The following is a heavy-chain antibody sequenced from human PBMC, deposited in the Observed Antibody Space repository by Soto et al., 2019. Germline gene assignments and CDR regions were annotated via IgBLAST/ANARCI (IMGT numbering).Heavy chain of an antibody. CDR1: GVTFRSYC. V-gene: IGHV3-30*18. Sequence: PGGSQSLSSAASGVTFRSYCMHWVRQAPGKGLEWVAVISYDENNEYYADSVKGRFSISRDNSKNTLYLQMNSLRAEDTAVYYCAKTGSNYYYYMDVWGKGTTVTVS. J-gene: IGHJ6*03. CDR3: AKTGSNYYYYMDV. CDR2: ISYDENNE. D-gene: IGHD3-10*01.